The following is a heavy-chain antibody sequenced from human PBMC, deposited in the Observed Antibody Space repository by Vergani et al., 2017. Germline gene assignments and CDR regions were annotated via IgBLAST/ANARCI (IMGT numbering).Heavy chain of an antibody. D-gene: IGHD2-15*01. J-gene: IGHJ4*02. CDR3: ATAGAAYCRGASCYDFLEY. CDR1: GFTFTNYG. Sequence: QVQLVESGGGVVQPGGSLRLSCAASGFTFTNYGMHWVRQAPGKGLEWVAFTRYDGIVEYYGDSVRGRFTISRDNSKNTLYLQMNRLRPEDTAVYYCATAGAAYCRGASCYDFLEYWGQGTLVTVAS. CDR2: TRYDGIVE. V-gene: IGHV3-30*02.